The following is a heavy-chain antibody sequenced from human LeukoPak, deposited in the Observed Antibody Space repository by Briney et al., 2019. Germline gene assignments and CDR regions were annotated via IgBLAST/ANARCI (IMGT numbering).Heavy chain of an antibody. CDR1: GYTFTGYY. CDR2: INPNSGGT. CDR3: ARSPYGDYALNFDY. Sequence: ASVKVSCKASGYTFTGYYMHWVRQAPGQGLEWMGWINPNSGGTNYAQKFQGRVTMTRETSISTAYMELSRLRSDDTAVYYCARSPYGDYALNFDYWGQGTLVTVSS. D-gene: IGHD4-17*01. V-gene: IGHV1-2*02. J-gene: IGHJ4*02.